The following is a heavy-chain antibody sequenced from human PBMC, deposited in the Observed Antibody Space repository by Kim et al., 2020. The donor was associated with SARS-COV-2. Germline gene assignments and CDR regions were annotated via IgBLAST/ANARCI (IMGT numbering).Heavy chain of an antibody. CDR3: ARKGPHQWVLFGYFFY. V-gene: IGHV1-46*04. J-gene: IGHJ4*02. Sequence: ASVKVSCKTSGYIFTSFHIHWVRQAPGQGLEWVGMINPSRGNTDYAQTLQDRINVTRDRSTGTVYMELTSLRSEDTAIYFCARKGPHQWVLFGYFFYWGQ. CDR2: INPSRGNT. CDR1: GYIFTSFH. D-gene: IGHD5-12*01.